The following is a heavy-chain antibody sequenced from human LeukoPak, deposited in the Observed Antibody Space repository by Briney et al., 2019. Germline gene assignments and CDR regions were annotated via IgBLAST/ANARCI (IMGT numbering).Heavy chain of an antibody. V-gene: IGHV3-20*01. CDR3: ARNRSSGGYGGADY. D-gene: IGHD1-26*01. Sequence: GGSLRLSCAASGFIFDNYGMTWVRQAPGKGLEWVSGLNWNGGSTGYADSVKGRFTISRDNAKNSLYLHMNGLRPEDTAVYRCARNRSSGGYGGADYWGQGTLVAVSS. CDR1: GFIFDNYG. J-gene: IGHJ4*02. CDR2: LNWNGGST.